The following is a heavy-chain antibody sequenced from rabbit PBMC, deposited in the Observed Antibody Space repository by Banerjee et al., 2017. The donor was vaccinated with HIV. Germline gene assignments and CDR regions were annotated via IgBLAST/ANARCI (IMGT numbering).Heavy chain of an antibody. CDR2: INTSSGSS. Sequence: QQQLEESGGDLVKPGASLTLTCTASGFSFSNKYVMCWVRQAPGKGLEWIACINTSSGSSYYANWAPARFTIPKITSTTVTLQMTILTAADTATYFCARGVLWGQGTLVTVS. CDR1: GFSFSNKYV. V-gene: IGHV1S45*01. J-gene: IGHJ4*01. CDR3: ARGVL.